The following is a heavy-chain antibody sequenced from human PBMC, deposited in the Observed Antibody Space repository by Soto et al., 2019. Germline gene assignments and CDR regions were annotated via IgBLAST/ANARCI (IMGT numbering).Heavy chain of an antibody. CDR3: ARGATVGVKPASDAFDI. V-gene: IGHV1-69*13. J-gene: IGHJ3*02. CDR2: IIPIFGTA. Sequence: SVKVSCKASGGTFSSYAISWVRQAPGQGLEWMGGIIPIFGTANYAQKFQGRVTITADESTSTAYMELSSLRSEDTAVYYCARGATVGVKPASDAFDIWGQGTMVTVSS. D-gene: IGHD3-22*01. CDR1: GGTFSSYA.